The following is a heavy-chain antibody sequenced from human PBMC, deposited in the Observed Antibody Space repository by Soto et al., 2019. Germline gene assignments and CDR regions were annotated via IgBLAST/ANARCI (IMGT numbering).Heavy chain of an antibody. CDR3: ANYGDSTYYFEY. D-gene: IGHD4-17*01. J-gene: IGHJ4*02. CDR2: ISGSGVTT. CDR1: RFTFSSYV. Sequence: AGSLRLSFAASRFTFSSYVIIGVLQAPGKGLEWVSGISGSGVTTYYADSVKGRFTISRDNSKNTLYLQMNSLRAEDTAVYYCANYGDSTYYFEYWGPGTLVTVSS. V-gene: IGHV3-23*01.